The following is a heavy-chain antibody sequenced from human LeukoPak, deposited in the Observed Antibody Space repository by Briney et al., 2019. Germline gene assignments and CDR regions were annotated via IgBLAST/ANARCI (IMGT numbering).Heavy chain of an antibody. CDR3: ARDPSIKTYYDYVWGSYRNPFDY. V-gene: IGHV3-21*01. D-gene: IGHD3-16*02. J-gene: IGHJ4*02. Sequence: GGSLRLSCAASGFTFSSYSMNWVRQAPGKGLEWVSSISSSSSYIYYADSVKGRFTISRDNSKNTLYLQMNSLRAEDTAVYYCARDPSIKTYYDYVWGSYRNPFDYWGQGTLVTVSS. CDR1: GFTFSSYS. CDR2: ISSSSSYI.